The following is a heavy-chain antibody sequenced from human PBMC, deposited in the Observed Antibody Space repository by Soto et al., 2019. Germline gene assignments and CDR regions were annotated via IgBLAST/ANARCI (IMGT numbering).Heavy chain of an antibody. Sequence: ASVKVSCKASGYTLSDYYIHWVRQAPGQGLEWMGWINPNSGGTNYTEDFQGRVTMTRDTSVNTAYMELKRLGSDDTAVYYCARVAPPYCDLWSGYPRYYYDMDVWGQGTTVTVSS. J-gene: IGHJ6*02. CDR3: ARVAPPYCDLWSGYPRYYYDMDV. CDR2: INPNSGGT. CDR1: GYTLSDYY. V-gene: IGHV1-2*02. D-gene: IGHD3-3*01.